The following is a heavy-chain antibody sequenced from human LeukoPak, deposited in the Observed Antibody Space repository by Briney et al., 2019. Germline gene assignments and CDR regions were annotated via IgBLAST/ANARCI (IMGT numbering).Heavy chain of an antibody. D-gene: IGHD3-9*01. CDR1: GFSFNTYT. V-gene: IGHV3-30*04. J-gene: IGHJ6*03. CDR2: LSHDASKE. CDR3: ARDAAGGDAGLAGYYFYYMDV. Sequence: GGSLRLSCEASGFSFNTYTMHWVRQSPGKGLEWVALLSHDASKEFYGDSVKGRFTISRDNSKNTVYLQMNSLRPEDTAVYYCARDAAGGDAGLAGYYFYYMDVWGAGTAVTVSS.